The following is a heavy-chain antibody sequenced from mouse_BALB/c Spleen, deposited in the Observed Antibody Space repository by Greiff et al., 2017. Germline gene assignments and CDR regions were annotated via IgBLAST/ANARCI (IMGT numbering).Heavy chain of an antibody. D-gene: IGHD2-3*01. CDR1: GYTFTDYN. CDR3: ARGLLEFAY. Sequence: EVHLVESGPELVKPGASVKIPCKASGYTFTDYNMDWVKQSHGKSLEWIGDINPNNGGTIYNQKFKGKATLTVDKSSSTAYMELRSLTSEDTAVYYCARGLLEFAYWGQGTLVTVSA. V-gene: IGHV1-18*01. CDR2: INPNNGGT. J-gene: IGHJ3*01.